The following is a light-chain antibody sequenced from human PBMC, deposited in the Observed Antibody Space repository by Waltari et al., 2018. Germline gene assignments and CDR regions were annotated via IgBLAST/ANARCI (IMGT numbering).Light chain of an antibody. J-gene: IGKJ4*01. CDR1: QSVSSF. CDR3: QQYNDWPPLT. V-gene: IGKV3-15*01. CDR2: GAS. Sequence: EVVMTQSPATLSLSPGERATLSCRASQSVSSFLAWYQQKPGQAPRLLSYGASTRATGIPARFRGSGSGTEFTLTISSLQSEDFAVYYCQQYNDWPPLTFGGGTKVEIK.